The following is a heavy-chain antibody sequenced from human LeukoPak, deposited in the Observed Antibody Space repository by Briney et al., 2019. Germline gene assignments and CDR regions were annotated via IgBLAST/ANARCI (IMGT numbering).Heavy chain of an antibody. Sequence: ASVKVSCKASGYIFTSYAISWVRQAPGQGLEWMGWVSAYNGATNYAQKFQGRVTMATDTPTSTAYMELSSLRSEDTAVYYCARALPLNAFDIWGQGTMVTVFS. CDR2: VSAYNGAT. J-gene: IGHJ3*02. CDR1: GYIFTSYA. CDR3: ARALPLNAFDI. V-gene: IGHV1-18*01.